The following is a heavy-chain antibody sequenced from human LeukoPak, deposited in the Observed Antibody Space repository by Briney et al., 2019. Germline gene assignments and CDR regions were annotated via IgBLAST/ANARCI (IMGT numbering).Heavy chain of an antibody. CDR1: GGSISSGDYY. CDR3: ARDLGARYYDSSGYSHTPRRGFDP. D-gene: IGHD3-22*01. CDR2: IYYSGST. V-gene: IGHV4-30-4*01. J-gene: IGHJ5*02. Sequence: PSQTLSLTCTVSGGSISSGDYYWSWIRQPPGKGLEWIGYIYYSGSTYYNPSLKSRVTISVDTSKNQFSLKLSSVTAADTAVYYCARDLGARYYDSSGYSHTPRRGFDPWGQGTLVTVSS.